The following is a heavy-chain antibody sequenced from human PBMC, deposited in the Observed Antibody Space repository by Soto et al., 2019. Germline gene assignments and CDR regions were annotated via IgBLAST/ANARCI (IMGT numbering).Heavy chain of an antibody. V-gene: IGHV4-39*01. D-gene: IGHD2-15*01. CDR3: ARHYAVVLYHFDY. CDR2: IYYGGNT. J-gene: IGHJ4*02. CDR1: GGSISSSSYS. Sequence: SETLSLTCIVSGGSISSSSYSWAWIRQPPGKGLEWIGTIYYGGNTYYNPSLKSRVTISVDTSKNQFSLKLSSVTAADTAVYYCARHYAVVLYHFDYWGLGTLVTVSS.